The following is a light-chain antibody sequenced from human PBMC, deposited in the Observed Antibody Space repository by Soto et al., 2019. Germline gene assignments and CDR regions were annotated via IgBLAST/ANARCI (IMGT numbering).Light chain of an antibody. CDR1: QSVSSSY. V-gene: IGKV3-20*01. CDR2: GAS. Sequence: EIVLTQSPGTLSLFPGERATLSCRASQSVSSSYLAWYQQKPGQAPRLLIYGASSRAAGIPDRFSVSGSGTDFTLIISRLEPEDFAVYYCQQYGGSSWTFGQGTKVEIK. J-gene: IGKJ1*01. CDR3: QQYGGSSWT.